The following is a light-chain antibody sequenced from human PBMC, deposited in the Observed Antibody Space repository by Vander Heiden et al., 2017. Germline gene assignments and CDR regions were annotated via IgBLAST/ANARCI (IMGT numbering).Light chain of an antibody. Sequence: HSALAQPASVSGSPGQSITISCTGSSSDVGGHIYVSWYQHHPGQAPKLLISEVNNRPSGISHRFSGSKSGNKASLTISGLQAEDEAEYYCASYTTSYTDVFGTGTMVTVL. CDR3: ASYTTSYTDV. J-gene: IGLJ1*01. CDR1: SSDVGGHIY. CDR2: EVN. V-gene: IGLV2-14*01.